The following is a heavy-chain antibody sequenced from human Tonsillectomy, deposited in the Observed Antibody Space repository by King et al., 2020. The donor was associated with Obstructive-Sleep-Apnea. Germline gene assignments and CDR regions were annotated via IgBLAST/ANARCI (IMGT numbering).Heavy chain of an antibody. Sequence: QLQESGPGLVKPSETLSLTCTVSGGSISSSSYYWGWIRQPPGKGLEWIGSIYYSGSTYYNPPLKSRVTISVDTSKNHFSLKLSSLTAADTAVYYCARNPAQDYYYGMDVWGQGTTVTVSS. CDR3: ARNPAQDYYYGMDV. CDR2: IYYSGST. J-gene: IGHJ6*02. V-gene: IGHV4-39*07. CDR1: GGSISSSSYY.